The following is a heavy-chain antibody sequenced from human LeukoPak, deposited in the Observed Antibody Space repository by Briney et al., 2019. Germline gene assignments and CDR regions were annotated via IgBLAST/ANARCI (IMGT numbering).Heavy chain of an antibody. CDR1: GASIRSHY. CDR3: ARRVARTGIYAFDI. CDR2: IYYSGST. D-gene: IGHD1-1*01. Sequence: SETLSLTCTVSGASIRSHYWSWIRQPPGKGLEWIGYIYYSGSTNYNPSLKSRVTISVDTSKNQFSLKLSSVTAADTAVYYCARRVARTGIYAFDIWGQGTMVTVSS. V-gene: IGHV4-59*11. J-gene: IGHJ3*02.